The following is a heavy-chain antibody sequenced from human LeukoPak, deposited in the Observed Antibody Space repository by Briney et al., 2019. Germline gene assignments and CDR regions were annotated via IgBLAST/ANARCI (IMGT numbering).Heavy chain of an antibody. D-gene: IGHD6-13*01. Sequence: GGSLRLSWAASGXTFSRYWMHWVRQAPGKGLVWVSHISSDGSSTTHADSVKGRFTISRDNAKNTLYLHMNSLRAEDTAVYYCARAGYSLGYDYWGQGTLVTVSS. CDR1: GXTFSRYW. V-gene: IGHV3-74*01. CDR2: ISSDGSST. J-gene: IGHJ4*02. CDR3: ARAGYSLGYDY.